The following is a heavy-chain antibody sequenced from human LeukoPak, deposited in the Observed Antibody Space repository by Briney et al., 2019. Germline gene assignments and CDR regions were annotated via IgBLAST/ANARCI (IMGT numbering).Heavy chain of an antibody. CDR2: IIPIFGTA. CDR1: GGTFSSYA. J-gene: IGHJ4*02. Sequence: ASVKVSCKASGGTFSSYAISWVRQAPGQGLEWMGGIIPIFGTANYAQKFQGRVTITADESTSTAYMELSSLRSEDTAVYYCARDLGYCRGGSCYDYWGQGTLVTVSS. D-gene: IGHD2-15*01. V-gene: IGHV1-69*13. CDR3: ARDLGYCRGGSCYDY.